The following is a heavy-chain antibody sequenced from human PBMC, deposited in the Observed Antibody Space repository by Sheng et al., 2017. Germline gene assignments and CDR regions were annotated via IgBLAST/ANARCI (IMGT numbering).Heavy chain of an antibody. CDR1: GFTVSSNY. J-gene: IGHJ2*01. Sequence: EVQLVESGGGLIQPGGSLRLSCAASGFTVSSNYMSWVRQAPGKGLEWVSVIYSGGSTYYADSVKGRFTISRDNSKNALYLQMNSLRAEDTAVYYCERDRITMLRGRAAGWYFDLWGRGTLVTV. V-gene: IGHV3-53*01. D-gene: IGHD3-10*01. CDR3: ERDRITMLRGRAAGWYFDL. CDR2: IYSGGST.